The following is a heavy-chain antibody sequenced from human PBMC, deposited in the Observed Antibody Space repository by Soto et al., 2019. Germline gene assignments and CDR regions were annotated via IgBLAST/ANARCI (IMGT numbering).Heavy chain of an antibody. CDR3: ARDSSGYGPFDY. D-gene: IGHD5-12*01. Sequence: SQTLSLTCAISGDSVSSNSAAWNWIRQSPSRGLEWVGRTYYRSKWYNDYAVSVKGRIIINSDTSKNQFSLQLNSVTPDDTAVYYCARDSSGYGPFDYCGQGTLVTVSS. CDR1: GDSVSSNSAA. J-gene: IGHJ4*02. V-gene: IGHV6-1*01. CDR2: TYYRSKWYN.